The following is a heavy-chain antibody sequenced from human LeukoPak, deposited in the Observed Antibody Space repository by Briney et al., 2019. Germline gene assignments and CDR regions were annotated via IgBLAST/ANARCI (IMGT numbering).Heavy chain of an antibody. CDR2: ISTTSNYI. D-gene: IGHD1-26*01. J-gene: IGHJ4*02. CDR1: GFTFSSYN. Sequence: PGGPLRLSCAASGFTFSSYNMNWVRQAPGRGLEWVSSISTTSNYIYYADSVKGRFTISRDNAKNSLYLQMNSLRAEDTAVYYCARVHSGSPHWGQGTLVTVSS. CDR3: ARVHSGSPH. V-gene: IGHV3-21*01.